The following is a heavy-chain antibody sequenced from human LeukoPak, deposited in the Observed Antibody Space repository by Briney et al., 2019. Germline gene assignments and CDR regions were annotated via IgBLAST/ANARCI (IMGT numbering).Heavy chain of an antibody. V-gene: IGHV3-48*03. CDR1: GFTFSSFE. CDR3: ARLPRLVKYAFDI. Sequence: QAGGSLRLSCAASGFTFSSFEMHWVRQAPGKGLDWIAYISGGGSTEYYADSVKGRFTISRDNAKNSLYLQMDSLRAEDTAVYYCARLPRLVKYAFDIWGQGTMVTVSS. CDR2: ISGGGSTE. J-gene: IGHJ3*02.